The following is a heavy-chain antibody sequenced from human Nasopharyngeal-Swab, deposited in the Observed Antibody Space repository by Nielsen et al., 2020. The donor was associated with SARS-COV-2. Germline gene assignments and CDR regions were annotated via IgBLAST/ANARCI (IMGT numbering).Heavy chain of an antibody. V-gene: IGHV4-59*08. Sequence: SHTLSLTFPLSSGAVSHDYGSWIRQPPGKGLEWLGSISYSGTTNYNPSLKSRVTISVDTSKNQCSLRLSSVTAADTATYYCASLPYCSSDTCYPIDLWGQGTLVTVSS. J-gene: IGHJ5*02. CDR3: ASLPYCSSDTCYPIDL. CDR2: ISYSGTT. D-gene: IGHD2-2*01. CDR1: SGAVSHDY.